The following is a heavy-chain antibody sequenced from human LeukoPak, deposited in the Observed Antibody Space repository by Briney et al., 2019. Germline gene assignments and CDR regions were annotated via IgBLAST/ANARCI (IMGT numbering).Heavy chain of an antibody. CDR2: MNPDSGNT. CDR1: GYTITSYD. V-gene: IGHV1-8*02. Sequence: ASVKVSCKASGYTITSYDINWVRQANGQGLEWRRWMNPDSGNTGYAQKFQGRVTMTRDTPTSTVYMELSSLRSEHTAVYYCARVKRYYYDISDKAAFDIWGQGTMVTVSS. CDR3: ARVKRYYYDISDKAAFDI. D-gene: IGHD3-22*01. J-gene: IGHJ3*02.